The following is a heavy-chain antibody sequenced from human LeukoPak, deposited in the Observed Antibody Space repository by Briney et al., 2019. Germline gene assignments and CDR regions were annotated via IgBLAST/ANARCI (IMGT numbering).Heavy chain of an antibody. CDR3: ARGFDGYYGFDI. V-gene: IGHV3-7*05. CDR2: INQDGSEK. CDR1: GLTLSIYW. J-gene: IGHJ3*02. Sequence: GGPLSLSCEAPGLTLSIYWMSWVRQAPGKGLEWVANINQDGSEKYYVDSVKGRFTISRDNAKKSLYLQMNSLRVEDTAVYYCARGFDGYYGFDIWGQGTMVTVSS. D-gene: IGHD5-24*01.